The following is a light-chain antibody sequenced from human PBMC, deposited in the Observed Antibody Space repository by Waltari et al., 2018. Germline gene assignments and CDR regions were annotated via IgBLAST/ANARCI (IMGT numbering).Light chain of an antibody. V-gene: IGKV3-20*01. CDR3: QKYVNLPAT. CDR2: DVS. J-gene: IGKJ1*01. CDR1: QSVGKY. Sequence: EVVLTQSPGTLSLSPGERATLSCRASQSVGKYLAWYRQKPGQAPRLLIYDVSTRATGVPDRFSGSGFGTDFSLTISRLEPEDFAVYYCQKYVNLPATFGQGTRVEIK.